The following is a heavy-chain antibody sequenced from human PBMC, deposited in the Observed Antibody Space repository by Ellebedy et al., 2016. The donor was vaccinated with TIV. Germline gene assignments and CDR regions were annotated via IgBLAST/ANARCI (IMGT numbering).Heavy chain of an antibody. J-gene: IGHJ4*02. Sequence: ASVKVSCXASGYTFTSYDINWVRQAPGQGLEWMGIINPSGGSTSYAQKFQGRVTMTRDTSTSTVYMELSSLRSEDTAVYYCAGNSYGSQIFDYWGQGTLVTVSS. CDR2: INPSGGST. CDR3: AGNSYGSQIFDY. D-gene: IGHD5-18*01. V-gene: IGHV1-46*01. CDR1: GYTFTSYD.